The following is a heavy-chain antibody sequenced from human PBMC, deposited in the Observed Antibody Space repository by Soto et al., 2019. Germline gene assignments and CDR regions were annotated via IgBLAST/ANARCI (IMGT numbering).Heavy chain of an antibody. D-gene: IGHD3-10*01. V-gene: IGHV2-5*02. CDR2: ISLDDDK. J-gene: IGHJ3*02. CDR1: GFSLSTSGVG. Sequence: SGPTLVNPTQTLTLTCTFSGFSLSTSGVGVGWIRQPPGKALEWLALISLDDDKHYSPSLKSRLTITKDTSKNQVVLTMTNMDPVDTATYYCADSNSMVRGVYDAFDIWGQGTMVTVSS. CDR3: ADSNSMVRGVYDAFDI.